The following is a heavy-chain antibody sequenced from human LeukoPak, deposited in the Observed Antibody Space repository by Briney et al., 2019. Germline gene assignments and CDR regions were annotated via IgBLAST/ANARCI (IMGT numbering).Heavy chain of an antibody. CDR3: ARVGRRTYDM. CDR1: GFTFSVYS. J-gene: IGHJ3*02. CDR2: INDNGDNT. D-gene: IGHD1-1*01. Sequence: GGSLRLSCAASGFTFSVYSMHWVRQAPGKGLEYVSAINDNGDNTFYANSVKGRFTISRDNSKNTLYLQMGSLTAEDMALNYCARVGRRTYDMWGQGTMVTVSS. V-gene: IGHV3-64*01.